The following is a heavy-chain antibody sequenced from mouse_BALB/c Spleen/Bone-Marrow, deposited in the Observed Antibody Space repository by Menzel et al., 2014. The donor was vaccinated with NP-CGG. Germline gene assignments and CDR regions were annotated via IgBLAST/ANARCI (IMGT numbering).Heavy chain of an antibody. D-gene: IGHD2-1*01. V-gene: IGHV1-87*01. J-gene: IGHJ4*01. CDR2: IYPGDGDT. Sequence: VQLQQSGAELARPGASVKLSCKASGYTFTSYWMQRVKQRPVQGLEWIGAIYPGDGDTRYTQKFKGKATLTADKSSRTAYMQRRSLASEVSAVYYCARRGNYGNAMDYWGQGTSVTVSS. CDR3: ARRGNYGNAMDY. CDR1: GYTFTSYW.